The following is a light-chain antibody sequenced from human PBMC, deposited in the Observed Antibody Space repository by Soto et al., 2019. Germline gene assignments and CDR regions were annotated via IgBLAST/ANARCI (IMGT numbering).Light chain of an antibody. V-gene: IGKV4-1*01. Sequence: DIVMTQSPDSLAVSLGERATINCKSSQSVLYSSNNKNYLAWFQQKPGQPPKLLIYWASTRESGVPDRFSGSGSGTDFTLTISSLQAADVAVYYCQQALARVTCGGGTKVEIK. CDR3: QQALARVT. CDR2: WAS. J-gene: IGKJ4*01. CDR1: QSVLYSSNNKNY.